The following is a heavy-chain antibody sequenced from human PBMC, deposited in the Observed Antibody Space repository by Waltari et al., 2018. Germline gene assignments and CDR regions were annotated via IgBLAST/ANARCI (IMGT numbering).Heavy chain of an antibody. V-gene: IGHV2-5*01. CDR1: GFSLSTSGVG. D-gene: IGHD3-10*01. Sequence: QITLKESGPTLVKPTQTLTLTCTFSGFSLSTSGVGVGWIRQPPGKALEWLALIYWNDDKRYSPSLKSRLTITKDTSKNQVVLTMTNMDPVDTATYYCARGPTNYYGPRDWGQGTLVTVSS. CDR3: ARGPTNYYGPRD. CDR2: IYWNDDK. J-gene: IGHJ4*02.